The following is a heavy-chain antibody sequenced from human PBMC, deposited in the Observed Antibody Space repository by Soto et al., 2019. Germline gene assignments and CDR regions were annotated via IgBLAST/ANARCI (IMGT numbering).Heavy chain of an antibody. CDR2: ISYDGSSQ. V-gene: IGHV3-30*18. J-gene: IGHJ4*02. CDR3: ANEHGDSSGWRADS. D-gene: IGHD6-19*01. CDR1: GFTFSKHG. Sequence: QVQLVESGGGVVQPGRSLRLSCAASGFTFSKHGIHWVRQAPGKGLEWVAVISYDGSSQYYADSVKGRFTISRDNSKDTVYLQMATLRREAAAVYYCANEHGDSSGWRADSWGQGTRVTVSA.